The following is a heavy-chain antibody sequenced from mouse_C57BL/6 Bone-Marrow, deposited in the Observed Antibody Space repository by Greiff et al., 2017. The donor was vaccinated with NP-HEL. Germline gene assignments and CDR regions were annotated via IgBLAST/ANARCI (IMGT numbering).Heavy chain of an antibody. V-gene: IGHV1-26*01. CDR3: AREGYSNSYYYAMDY. CDR1: GYTFTDYY. D-gene: IGHD2-5*01. J-gene: IGHJ4*01. CDR2: INPNNGGT. Sequence: EVQLQQSGPELVKPGASVKISCKASGYTFTDYYMNWVKQSHGKSLEWIGDINPNNGGTSYNQKFKGKATLTVDKSSSTAYMELRSLTSEDSAVYYCAREGYSNSYYYAMDYWGQGTSVTVSS.